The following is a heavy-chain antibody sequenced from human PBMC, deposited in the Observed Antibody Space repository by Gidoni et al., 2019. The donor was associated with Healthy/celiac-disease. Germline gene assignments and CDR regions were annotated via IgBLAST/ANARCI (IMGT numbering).Heavy chain of an antibody. D-gene: IGHD4-17*01. CDR2: INHSGST. Sequence: QVQLQQWGAGLLKPSETLSLTCAVYGGSFSGYYWSWIRQPPGKGLEWIGEINHSGSTNYNPSLKSRVTISVDTSKNQFSLKLSSVTAADTAVYYCARDGSPPTEGWFDPWGQGTLVTVSS. CDR3: ARDGSPPTEGWFDP. J-gene: IGHJ5*02. V-gene: IGHV4-34*01. CDR1: GGSFSGYY.